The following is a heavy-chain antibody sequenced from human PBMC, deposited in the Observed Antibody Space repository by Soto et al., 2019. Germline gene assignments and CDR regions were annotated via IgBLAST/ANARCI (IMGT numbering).Heavy chain of an antibody. V-gene: IGHV4-61*01. CDR2: IYYSGST. CDR3: ARTMVGARAGYFDY. D-gene: IGHD1-26*01. Sequence: PSETLSLTCTVSGGSVSSGSYYWSWIRQPPGKGLEWIGYIYYSGSTNYNPSLKSRVTISVDTSKNQFSLKLSSVTAADTAVYCCARTMVGARAGYFDYWGRGTLVTVSS. J-gene: IGHJ4*02. CDR1: GGSVSSGSYY.